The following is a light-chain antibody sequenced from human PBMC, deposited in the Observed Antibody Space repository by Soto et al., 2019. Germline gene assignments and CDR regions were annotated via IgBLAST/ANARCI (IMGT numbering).Light chain of an antibody. J-gene: IGLJ1*01. CDR1: SSDVGGYNY. V-gene: IGLV2-14*01. CDR3: SSYTNSNTYV. CDR2: EVN. Sequence: QSALTQPASVSGSPGQSITISCTGTSSDVGGYNYVSWYQQLPGKAPKLIIYEVNNRPSGASNRFSGSKSGNTASLTISGLQGEDEADYFCSSYTNSNTYVFVTGTKVTVL.